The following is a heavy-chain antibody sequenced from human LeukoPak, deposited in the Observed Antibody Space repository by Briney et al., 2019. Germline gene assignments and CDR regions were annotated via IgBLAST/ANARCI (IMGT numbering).Heavy chain of an antibody. CDR3: ARDTVTTGWDY. V-gene: IGHV4-61*01. Sequence: PPETLSLTCLVSGGSVSSATYFWSWIRQPPGKGLEWIGYIHYSGSTNYNPSLKSRVTISVDTSKNQFSLKLTSVTAADTAVYYCARDTVTTGWDYWGQGTLVTVSS. CDR1: GGSVSSATYF. D-gene: IGHD4-17*01. CDR2: IHYSGST. J-gene: IGHJ4*02.